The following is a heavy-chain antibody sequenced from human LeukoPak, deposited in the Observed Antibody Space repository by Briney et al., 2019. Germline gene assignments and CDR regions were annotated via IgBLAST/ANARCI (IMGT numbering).Heavy chain of an antibody. D-gene: IGHD6-13*01. CDR2: IYYSGST. CDR1: GGSISSSSYY. CDR3: ARPATPGVFYYYMDV. V-gene: IGHV4-39*01. J-gene: IGHJ6*03. Sequence: PSETLSLTCTVSGGSISSSSYYWGWIRHPPGKGLEWIGSIYYSGSTYYNPSLKSRVTISVDTSKNQFSLKLSSVTAADTAVYYCARPATPGVFYYYMDVWGKGTTVTVSS.